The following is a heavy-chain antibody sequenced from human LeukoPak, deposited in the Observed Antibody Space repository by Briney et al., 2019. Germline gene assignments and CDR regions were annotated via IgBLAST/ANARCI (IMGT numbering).Heavy chain of an antibody. CDR2: ISSSGTTK. Sequence: GGSLRLSCAASGFTFSSYEMNWVRQAAGKGLEWLSYISSSGTTKYYADSVKGRFTISRDNAKNSLFLQMNSLRAEDTALYYCAREPPYYDILTGYFNLWGRGTLVSVSS. V-gene: IGHV3-48*03. D-gene: IGHD3-9*01. J-gene: IGHJ4*02. CDR3: AREPPYYDILTGYFNL. CDR1: GFTFSSYE.